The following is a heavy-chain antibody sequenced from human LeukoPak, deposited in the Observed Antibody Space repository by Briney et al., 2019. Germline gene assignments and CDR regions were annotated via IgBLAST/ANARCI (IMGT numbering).Heavy chain of an antibody. CDR2: INPNSGGT. CDR1: GYTFTGYY. D-gene: IGHD6-19*01. Sequence: ASVKVSCKASGYTFTGYYMHWVRQAPGQGLEWMGWINPNSGGTNYAQKFRGRVTMTRDTSISTAYMELSRLRSDDTAVYYCARNERGSGWYGVYYYMDVWGKGTTVTVSS. J-gene: IGHJ6*03. CDR3: ARNERGSGWYGVYYYMDV. V-gene: IGHV1-2*02.